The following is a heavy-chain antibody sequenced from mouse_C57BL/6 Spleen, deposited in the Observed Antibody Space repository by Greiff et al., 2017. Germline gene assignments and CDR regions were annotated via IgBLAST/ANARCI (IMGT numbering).Heavy chain of an antibody. Sequence: VQLQQSGPELVKPGASVKISCKASGYTFTDYYMNWVKQSHGKSLEWIGDINPNNGGTSYNQKFKGKATLTVDKSSSTAYMELRSLTSEDSAVYYCARSKSGLYYAMDYWGQGTSVTVSS. CDR1: GYTFTDYY. CDR2: INPNNGGT. V-gene: IGHV1-26*01. D-gene: IGHD1-3*01. CDR3: ARSKSGLYYAMDY. J-gene: IGHJ4*01.